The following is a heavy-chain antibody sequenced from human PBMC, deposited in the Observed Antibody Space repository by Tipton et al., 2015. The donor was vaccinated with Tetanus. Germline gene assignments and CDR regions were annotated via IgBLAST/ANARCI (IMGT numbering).Heavy chain of an antibody. CDR3: ALTTDNWFDP. CDR2: VSDSGST. D-gene: IGHD1-1*01. CDR1: GGSISSADYY. J-gene: IGHJ5*02. Sequence: LRLSCTVSGGSISSADYYWSWIRQPPGKGLEWIGYVSDSGSTYSNPSLRGRIIISVDTSKNQFSLILSSVTAADTAVYYCALTTDNWFDPWGRGTLVTVSS. V-gene: IGHV4-30-4*01.